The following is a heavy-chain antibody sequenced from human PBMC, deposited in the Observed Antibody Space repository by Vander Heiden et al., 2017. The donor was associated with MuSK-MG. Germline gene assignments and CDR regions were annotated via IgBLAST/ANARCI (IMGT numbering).Heavy chain of an antibody. CDR3: AREPLTTVTTGYFDY. CDR2: ISGSGGST. J-gene: IGHJ4*02. V-gene: IGHV3-23*01. D-gene: IGHD4-17*01. Sequence: EVQRLESGGGLVQPGGSLRISCAASGFTFTSCAMSWVRQAPGKGLEWVSAISGSGGSTYYADSVKGRFTISRDNSKNTLYLQMNSLRAEDTAVYYCAREPLTTVTTGYFDYWGQGTLVTVSS. CDR1: GFTFTSCA.